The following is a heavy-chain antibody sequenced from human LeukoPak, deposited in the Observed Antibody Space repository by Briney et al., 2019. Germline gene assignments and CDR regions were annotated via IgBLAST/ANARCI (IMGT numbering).Heavy chain of an antibody. CDR1: GYTFTGYY. CDR2: INPNSGGT. Sequence: GASVKVSCKASGYTFTGYYMHWMLQAPGQGLEWMGRINPNSGGTNYAQKFQGRVTMTRDTSISTAYMELSRLRSDDTAVYYCASIGRLNYYDSSGYYPVDFDYWGQGTLVTVSS. J-gene: IGHJ4*02. V-gene: IGHV1-2*06. D-gene: IGHD3-22*01. CDR3: ASIGRLNYYDSSGYYPVDFDY.